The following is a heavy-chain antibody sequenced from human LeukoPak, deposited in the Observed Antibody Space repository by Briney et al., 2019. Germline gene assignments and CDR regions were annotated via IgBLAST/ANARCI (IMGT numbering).Heavy chain of an antibody. J-gene: IGHJ4*02. CDR3: ARENTEDYGERCFDY. CDR2: ISSSSSYI. V-gene: IGHV3-21*01. CDR1: GFTFSDYY. Sequence: GGSLRLSCAASGFTFSDYYMNWVRQAPGKGLEWVSSISSSSSYIYYADSVKGRFTISRDNAKNSLYLQMNSLRAEDTAVYYCARENTEDYGERCFDYWGQGTLVTVSS. D-gene: IGHD4-17*01.